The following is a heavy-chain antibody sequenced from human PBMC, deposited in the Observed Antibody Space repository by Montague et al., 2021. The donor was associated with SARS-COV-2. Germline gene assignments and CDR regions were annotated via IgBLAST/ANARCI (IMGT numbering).Heavy chain of an antibody. CDR1: GGSISSYY. CDR2: ISYSGST. V-gene: IGHV4-59*01. CDR3: ARGLRYCSSTGCPPAFDI. D-gene: IGHD2-2*01. Sequence: SETLSLTCTVSGGSISSYYWSWIRQPPGKGLEWIGYISYSGSTKYNPSLKRRVTISEDTSENHFSLKLSSVTAADAAVYFCARGLRYCSSTGCPPAFDIWGQGTMVTVSS. J-gene: IGHJ3*02.